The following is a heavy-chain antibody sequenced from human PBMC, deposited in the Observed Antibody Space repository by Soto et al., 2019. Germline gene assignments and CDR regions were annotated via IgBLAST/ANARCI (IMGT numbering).Heavy chain of an antibody. J-gene: IGHJ6*02. Sequence: LTCTVSGGSISSYYWSWIRQPPGKGLEWIGYIYYSGSTNYNPSLKSRVTISVDTSKNQFSLKLSSVTAADTAVYYCARGAYDFWSPLDVWGQGTTVTVSS. CDR1: GGSISSYY. CDR3: ARGAYDFWSPLDV. V-gene: IGHV4-59*01. CDR2: IYYSGST. D-gene: IGHD3-3*01.